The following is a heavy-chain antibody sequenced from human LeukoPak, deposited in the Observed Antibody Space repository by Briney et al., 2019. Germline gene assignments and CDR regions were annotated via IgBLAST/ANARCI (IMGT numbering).Heavy chain of an antibody. CDR3: ARAPMGTAALY. Sequence: ASVKVSCKASGYTFNDFDINWVRQAPGQGLEWMGWMSPVSGIGGSAQRFQGRVTLTRDTSISTAYMEVSSLRSDDTAFYYCARAPMGTAALYWGQGTLVTVSS. CDR1: GYTFNDFD. V-gene: IGHV1-8*01. D-gene: IGHD2-2*01. CDR2: MSPVSGIG. J-gene: IGHJ4*02.